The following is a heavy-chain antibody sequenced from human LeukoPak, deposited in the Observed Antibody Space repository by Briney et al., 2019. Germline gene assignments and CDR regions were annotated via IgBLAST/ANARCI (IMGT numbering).Heavy chain of an antibody. CDR3: ARGYSSSDLDY. D-gene: IGHD6-6*01. CDR1: GFTFSSYA. Sequence: SGGSLRLSCAASGFTFSSYAMHWVRQAPGKGLEWVAVISYDGSNKYYADSVKGRFTISRDNSKNTLYLQMNSLRAEDTAVYYCARGYSSSDLDYWGQGTLVTVSS. CDR2: ISYDGSNK. V-gene: IGHV3-30*04. J-gene: IGHJ4*02.